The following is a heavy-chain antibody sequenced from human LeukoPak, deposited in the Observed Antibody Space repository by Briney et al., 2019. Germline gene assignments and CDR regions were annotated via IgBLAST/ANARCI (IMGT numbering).Heavy chain of an antibody. Sequence: SVKVSCKASGGTFSSYAISWVRQAPGQGLEWMGGITPIFGTANYAQKFQGRVTITADESTSTAYMELSSLRSEDTAVYYCARDCSSTSCSRDYWGQGTLVTVSS. CDR2: ITPIFGTA. D-gene: IGHD2-2*01. V-gene: IGHV1-69*13. J-gene: IGHJ4*02. CDR3: ARDCSSTSCSRDY. CDR1: GGTFSSYA.